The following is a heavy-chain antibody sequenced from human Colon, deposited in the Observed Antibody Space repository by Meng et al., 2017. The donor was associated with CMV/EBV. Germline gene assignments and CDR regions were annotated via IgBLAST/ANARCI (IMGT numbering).Heavy chain of an antibody. V-gene: IGHV4-31*02. CDR2: IYYSGST. J-gene: IGHJ4*02. CDR3: ARNYYDSSGYYSFDY. Sequence: GGAIGSGGSSWGWIRHHPGKGLGWIGYIYYSGSTSYHPSLKSRVTMSVDTSKNQFSLKLSSVTAADTAVYYCARNYYDSSGYYSFDYWGQGTLVTSPQ. CDR1: GGAIGSGGSS. D-gene: IGHD3-22*01.